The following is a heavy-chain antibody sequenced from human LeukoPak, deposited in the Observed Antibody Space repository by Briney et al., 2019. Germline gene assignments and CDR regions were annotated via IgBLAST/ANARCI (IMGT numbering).Heavy chain of an antibody. CDR2: ISAYNGNT. D-gene: IGHD3-22*01. CDR3: ARERALSDSSGYHDAFDI. CDR1: GYTFTSYG. J-gene: IGHJ3*02. V-gene: IGHV1-18*01. Sequence: ASVKVSCKASGYTFTSYGISWVRQAPGQGLEWMGWISAYNGNTNYAQKLQGRVTMTTDTSTSTAYMEQRSLRSDDTAVYYCARERALSDSSGYHDAFDIWGQGTMVTVSS.